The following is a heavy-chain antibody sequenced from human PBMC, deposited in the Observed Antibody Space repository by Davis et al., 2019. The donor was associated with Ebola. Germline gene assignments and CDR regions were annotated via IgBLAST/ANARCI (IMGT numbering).Heavy chain of an antibody. CDR2: VIPIFGTR. CDR3: AIRGHDIVRSIAVPAFDY. D-gene: IGHD6-19*01. CDR1: GGTFSGYV. Sequence: SVKVSCKASGGTFSGYVISWVRQAPGQGLEWMGGVIPIFGTRIYAQKFQGRVTITADDSTSTAYMEMRSLRSEDTAVYFCAIRGHDIVRSIAVPAFDYWGQGTLVTVSS. J-gene: IGHJ4*02. V-gene: IGHV1-69*13.